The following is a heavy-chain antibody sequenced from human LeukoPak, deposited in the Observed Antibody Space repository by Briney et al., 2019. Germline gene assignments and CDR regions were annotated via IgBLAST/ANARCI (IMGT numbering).Heavy chain of an antibody. CDR2: MYYSENT. V-gene: IGHV4-39*01. D-gene: IGHD6-19*01. CDR1: GDSISGKTYS. Sequence: SETLSLTCTVSGDSISGKTYSWGWVRQPPGKGLEWIGYMYYSENTYYNPSLKSRVTISVDTSRIQFSLKLSSVTAADTAVYYCVGYRSGSNRFDYWGQGTLVTVSS. CDR3: VGYRSGSNRFDY. J-gene: IGHJ4*02.